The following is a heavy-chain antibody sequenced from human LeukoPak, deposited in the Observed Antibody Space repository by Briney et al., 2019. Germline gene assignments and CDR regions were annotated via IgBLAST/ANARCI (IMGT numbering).Heavy chain of an antibody. J-gene: IGHJ4*02. V-gene: IGHV3-11*04. CDR3: ARSAYFDY. Sequence: LSLTCTVSGGSISSGGYYWSWVRQAPGKGLEWVSYISSSGSTIYYADSVKGRFTISRDNAKNSLYLQMSSLRAEDTAVYYCARSAYFDYWGQGTLVTVSS. CDR2: ISSSGSTI. CDR1: GGSISSGGYY.